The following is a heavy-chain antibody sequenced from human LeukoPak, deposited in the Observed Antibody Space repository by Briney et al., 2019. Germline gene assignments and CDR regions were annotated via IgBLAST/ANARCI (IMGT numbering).Heavy chain of an antibody. CDR1: GYTFTSYG. J-gene: IGHJ4*02. V-gene: IGHV1-18*01. CDR2: ISAYNGNT. Sequence: ASVKVSCKASGYTFTSYGISWVRQAPGQGLEWMGWISAYNGNTHYTQKLQGRVTMTTDTSRSTDYMELRSLRSDDTAVYFCARVNSSWLGPDPDFDHWGQGTLVTVSS. CDR3: ARVNSSWLGPDPDFDH. D-gene: IGHD6-13*01.